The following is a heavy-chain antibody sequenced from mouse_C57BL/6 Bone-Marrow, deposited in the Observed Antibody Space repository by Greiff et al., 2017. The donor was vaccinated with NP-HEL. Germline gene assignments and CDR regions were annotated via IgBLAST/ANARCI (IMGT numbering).Heavy chain of an antibody. CDR2: ISSGSSTI. Sequence: EVKLVESGGGLVKPGGSLKLSCAASGFTFSDYGMHWVRQAPEKGLEWVAYISSGSSTIYYADTVKGRFTISRDNAKTTLFLQMTSLRSEATAMYYCARHYYGSIYFDYWGQGTTLTVAA. V-gene: IGHV5-17*01. CDR3: ARHYYGSIYFDY. CDR1: GFTFSDYG. D-gene: IGHD1-1*01. J-gene: IGHJ2*01.